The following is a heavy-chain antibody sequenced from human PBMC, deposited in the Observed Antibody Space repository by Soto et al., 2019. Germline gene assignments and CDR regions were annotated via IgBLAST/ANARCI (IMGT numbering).Heavy chain of an antibody. V-gene: IGHV1-3*01. CDR2: INAGVDGT. Sequence: QVQLVQSGHEIMQPGASVKGSCKASGYASLSYAMHWVRQVHGQIYEWLGWINAGVDGTMYSERFQGRVRITRDTSANTVYMELNALTSEDTAVYYCAREVPGVTSFDYWGQGTLVIVSS. D-gene: IGHD3-10*01. CDR3: AREVPGVTSFDY. J-gene: IGHJ4*02. CDR1: GYASLSYA.